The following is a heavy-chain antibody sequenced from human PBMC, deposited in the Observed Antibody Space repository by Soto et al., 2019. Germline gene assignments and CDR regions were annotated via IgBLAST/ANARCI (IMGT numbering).Heavy chain of an antibody. Sequence: EVQLVESGGGLVKPGGSLRLSCAASGFSVSDNYMSWVRQAPGKGLEWIAVIYSSGDTYYADSVKGRLTISRDNSRNTRYLHINDLRVEDTAIYYCARDPCYGRCVSFDPWGQGIPVTVSS. CDR3: ARDPCYGRCVSFDP. D-gene: IGHD3-16*01. V-gene: IGHV3-66*01. CDR1: GFSVSDNY. J-gene: IGHJ5*02. CDR2: IYSSGDT.